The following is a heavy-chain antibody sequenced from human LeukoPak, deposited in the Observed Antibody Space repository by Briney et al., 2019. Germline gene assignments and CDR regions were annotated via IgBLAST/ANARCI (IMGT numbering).Heavy chain of an antibody. CDR1: GGSFSGYY. D-gene: IGHD3-10*01. CDR2: INHSGST. Sequence: PSETLSLTCAVYGGSFSGYYWSWIRQPPGKGLEWIGEINHSGSTYYNPSLKSRVTISVDTSKNQFSLKLSSVTAADTAVYYCASEGNYYGSGSLDAFDIWGQGTMVTVSS. J-gene: IGHJ3*02. V-gene: IGHV4-34*01. CDR3: ASEGNYYGSGSLDAFDI.